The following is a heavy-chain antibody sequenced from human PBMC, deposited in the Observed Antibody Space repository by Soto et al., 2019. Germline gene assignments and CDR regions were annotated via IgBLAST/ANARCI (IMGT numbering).Heavy chain of an antibody. D-gene: IGHD4-4*01. CDR3: ARTVRLHGMDV. V-gene: IGHV3-74*01. CDR1: GFTFSSYW. Sequence: GGSLRLSCAASGFTFSSYWMHWVRQAPGKGLVWVSRINSDGSSTSYADSVKGRFTISRDNAKNTLYLQMNSLRAEDTAVYYCARTVRLHGMDVWGQGTTVTVSS. CDR2: INSDGSST. J-gene: IGHJ6*02.